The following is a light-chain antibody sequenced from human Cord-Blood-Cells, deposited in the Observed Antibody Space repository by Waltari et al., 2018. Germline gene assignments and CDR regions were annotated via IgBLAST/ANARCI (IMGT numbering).Light chain of an antibody. J-gene: IGLJ1*01. CDR1: SSDVGSYNL. CDR2: EVS. Sequence: QSALTQPASVSGSPGQSIPISSTGTSSDVGSYNLVSWYQQHPGKAPKLMIYEVSKRPSGVSNRFSGSKSGNTASLTISGLQAEDEADYYCCSYAGSSTYVFGTGTKVTVL. CDR3: CSYAGSSTYV. V-gene: IGLV2-23*02.